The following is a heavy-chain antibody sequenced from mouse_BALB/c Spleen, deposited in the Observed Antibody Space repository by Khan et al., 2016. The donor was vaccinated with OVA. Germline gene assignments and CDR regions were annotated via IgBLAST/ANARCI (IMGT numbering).Heavy chain of an antibody. V-gene: IGHV1S137*01. Sequence: QVQLQQPGPELVRPGVSVKISCKGPDYTFTDYPMHWVQQSHVKSLEWIGAVSTSYGNTNYNQKFKGKAIMTVDKSSSTAYLELARLTSEYSAIYYCARDDGYSLFAYWGQGTLVTVSA. CDR3: ARDDGYSLFAY. D-gene: IGHD2-3*01. J-gene: IGHJ3*01. CDR2: VSTSYGNT. CDR1: DYTFTDYP.